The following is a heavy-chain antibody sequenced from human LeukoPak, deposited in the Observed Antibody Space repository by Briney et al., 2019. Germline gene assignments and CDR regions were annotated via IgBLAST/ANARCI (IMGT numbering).Heavy chain of an antibody. Sequence: ASVKVSCKASGGTFSSYAISWVRQAPGQGLEWMGWISAYNGNTNYAQKLQGRVTMTTDTSTSTAYMELRSLRSDDTAVYYCAGEVTMTRSFDYWGQGTLVTVSS. J-gene: IGHJ4*02. D-gene: IGHD3-22*01. CDR1: GGTFSSYA. V-gene: IGHV1-18*01. CDR3: AGEVTMTRSFDY. CDR2: ISAYNGNT.